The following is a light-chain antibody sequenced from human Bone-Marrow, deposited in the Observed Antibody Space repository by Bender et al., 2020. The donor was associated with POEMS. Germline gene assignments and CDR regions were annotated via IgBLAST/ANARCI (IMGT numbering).Light chain of an antibody. CDR1: SSDVGSYNL. Sequence: QSALTQPASVSGSPGQSITISCTGISSDVGSYNLVSWHQQHPGKAPKVMIYEDSKRPSGVSNRFSGSKSGNTASLTISGLQAEDEADYYCASYISDSTYVFGTGTRVTVL. V-gene: IGLV2-14*02. CDR2: EDS. CDR3: ASYISDSTYV. J-gene: IGLJ1*01.